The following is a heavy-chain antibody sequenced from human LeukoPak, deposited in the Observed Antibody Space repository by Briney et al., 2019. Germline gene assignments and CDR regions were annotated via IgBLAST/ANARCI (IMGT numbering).Heavy chain of an antibody. V-gene: IGHV3-33*01. J-gene: IGHJ4*02. D-gene: IGHD3-22*01. Sequence: GGSLRLSCAASGFTFSSYGMHWVRQAPGKGLEWVAVIWYDGSNKYYADSVKGRFTISRDNSKNKVYVQMNSQRAGDTAVYYCARDRYYYDSSGYYSSHYYFHYWGQGPLVTVSS. CDR1: GFTFSSYG. CDR3: ARDRYYYDSSGYYSSHYYFHY. CDR2: IWYDGSNK.